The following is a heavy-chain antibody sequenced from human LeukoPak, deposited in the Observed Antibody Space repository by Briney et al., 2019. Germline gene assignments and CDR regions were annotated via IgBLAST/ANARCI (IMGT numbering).Heavy chain of an antibody. D-gene: IGHD3-10*01. V-gene: IGHV1-2*02. CDR1: GYTFTGYY. Sequence: ASVKVSCKASGYTFTGYYMHWVRQAPGQGLEWMGWINPNSGGTNYAQKFRGRVTMTRDTSISTAYMELSRLRSDDTAVYYCARGALKLLWFREPSFCYFDYWGQGTLVTVSS. CDR2: INPNSGGT. J-gene: IGHJ4*02. CDR3: ARGALKLLWFREPSFCYFDY.